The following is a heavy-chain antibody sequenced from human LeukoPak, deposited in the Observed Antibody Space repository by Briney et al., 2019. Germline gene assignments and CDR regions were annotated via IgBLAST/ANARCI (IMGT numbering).Heavy chain of an antibody. V-gene: IGHV1-18*01. J-gene: IGHJ4*02. D-gene: IGHD3-10*01. CDR2: ISAYNGNT. CDR1: GYTFTSYG. CDR3: ARDRVTHNYYGSGSYSPKDY. Sequence: ASVKVSCKASGYTFTSYGISWVRQAPGQGLEWMGWISAYNGNTNYAQKLQGRVTMTTDTSTSTAYMELRSLRFDDTAVYYCARDRVTHNYYGSGSYSPKDYWGQGTLVTVSS.